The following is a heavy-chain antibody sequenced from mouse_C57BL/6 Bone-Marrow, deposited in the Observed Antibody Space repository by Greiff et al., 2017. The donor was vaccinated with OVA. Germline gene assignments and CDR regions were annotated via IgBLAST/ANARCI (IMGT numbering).Heavy chain of an antibody. V-gene: IGHV1-76*01. J-gene: IGHJ2*01. D-gene: IGHD1-1*01. Sequence: VQLVESGAELVRPGASVKLSCKASGYTFTDYYINWVKQRPGQGLEWIARIYPGSGNTYYNEKFKGKATLTAEKSSSTAYMQLSSLTSEDSAVYFCARYGSSLDYWGQGTTLTVSS. CDR2: IYPGSGNT. CDR1: GYTFTDYY. CDR3: ARYGSSLDY.